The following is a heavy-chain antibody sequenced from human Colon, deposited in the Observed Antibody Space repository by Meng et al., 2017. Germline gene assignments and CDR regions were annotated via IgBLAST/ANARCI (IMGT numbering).Heavy chain of an antibody. CDR1: GGSISSGDYY. D-gene: IGHD4-17*01. Sequence: LHDSCPGLVHPSQTLALTSTVPGGSISSGDYYWSWIRQPPGKGLEWIGYIYYSGSTYSNASLKSRVTISIDRSKNQFSLKLSSVTAADTAVYYCARDRKHYGERGWFDPWGQGTLVTVSS. CDR2: IYYSGST. CDR3: ARDRKHYGERGWFDP. V-gene: IGHV4-30-4*01. J-gene: IGHJ5*02.